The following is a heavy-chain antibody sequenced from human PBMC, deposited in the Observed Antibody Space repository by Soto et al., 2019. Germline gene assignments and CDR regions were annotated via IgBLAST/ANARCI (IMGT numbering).Heavy chain of an antibody. J-gene: IGHJ6*02. D-gene: IGHD6-19*01. CDR2: INHSGST. V-gene: IGHV4-34*01. Sequence: PSETLSIADAVYGGSCRGYHWSWIRQRPGKGLEWIGEINHSGSTNYNPSLKIRVTISVDTSKNQFSLKLSSVTAADTAVYYCARRGQWLVRGGYGMDVWGQGTTVTVSS. CDR1: GGSCRGYH. CDR3: ARRGQWLVRGGYGMDV.